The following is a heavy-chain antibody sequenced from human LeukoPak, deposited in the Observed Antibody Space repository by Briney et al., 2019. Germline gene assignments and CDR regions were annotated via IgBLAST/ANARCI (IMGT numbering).Heavy chain of an antibody. V-gene: IGHV3-23*01. CDR1: GFTFTTYA. D-gene: IGHD5-12*01. CDR3: AKDNDPRAYSAYDSYDY. Sequence: GGSLRLSCAASGFTFTTYAMSWVRQAPGKGLEWVSAISNTGDSTYHADSVKGRLTISRDNSKNTLFLKMNSLRAEDTAVYYCAKDNDPRAYSAYDSYDYWGQGTLVTVSS. CDR2: ISNTGDST. J-gene: IGHJ4*02.